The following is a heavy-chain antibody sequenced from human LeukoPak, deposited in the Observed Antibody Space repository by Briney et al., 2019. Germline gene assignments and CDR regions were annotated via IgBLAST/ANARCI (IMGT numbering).Heavy chain of an antibody. Sequence: PSETLSLTCAVSGYSISSGYYWGWIRQPPGKGLEWVAAISGPAGSWDYADSVKGRFTVSRDNSKNTLFLQMNSLRAEDTATYYCAKKVGLVSAPLWYFDVWGQGTLVAVSS. J-gene: IGHJ4*02. V-gene: IGHV3-23*01. CDR1: GYSISSGYY. D-gene: IGHD5/OR15-5a*01. CDR2: ISGPAGSW. CDR3: AKKVGLVSAPLWYFDV.